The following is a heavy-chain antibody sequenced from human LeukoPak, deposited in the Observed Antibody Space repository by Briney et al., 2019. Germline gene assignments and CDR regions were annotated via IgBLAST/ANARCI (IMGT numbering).Heavy chain of an antibody. V-gene: IGHV3-23*01. J-gene: IGHJ4*02. CDR2: ISGGGGNT. Sequence: GGSLRLSCAASGFTFTSYAMNWVRQAPGKGLEWDSAISGGGGNTYSADSVKGRFTISRDNSKNMLYLQMNSLRAEDTAVYYCAKSRSGWYNFDYWGQGTLVTVSS. D-gene: IGHD6-19*01. CDR1: GFTFTSYA. CDR3: AKSRSGWYNFDY.